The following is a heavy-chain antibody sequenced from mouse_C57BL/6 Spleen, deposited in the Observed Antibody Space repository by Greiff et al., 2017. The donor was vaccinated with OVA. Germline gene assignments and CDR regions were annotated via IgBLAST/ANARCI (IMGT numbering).Heavy chain of an antibody. CDR3: ASLNWDEAY. CDR1: GFSLTSYG. J-gene: IGHJ3*01. D-gene: IGHD4-1*01. CDR2: IWGVGST. V-gene: IGHV2-6*01. Sequence: VKLVESGPGLVAPSQSLSITCTVSGFSLTSYGVDWVRQSPGKGLEWLGVIWGVGSTNYNSALKSRLSISKDNSKSQVFLKMNSLQTDDTAMYYCASLNWDEAYWGQGTLVTVSA.